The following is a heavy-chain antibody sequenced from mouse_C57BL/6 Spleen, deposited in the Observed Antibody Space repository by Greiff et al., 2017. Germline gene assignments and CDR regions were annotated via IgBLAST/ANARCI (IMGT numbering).Heavy chain of an antibody. Sequence: EVQVVESGGGLVKPGGSLKLSCAASGFTFSSYTMSWVRQTPEKRLEWVATISGGGGNTYYPDSVKGRFTISRDNAKNTLYLQMSSLRSEDTALYYCARREDSSGYGFAYWGQGTLVTVSA. D-gene: IGHD3-2*02. CDR1: GFTFSSYT. J-gene: IGHJ3*01. CDR2: ISGGGGNT. V-gene: IGHV5-9*01. CDR3: ARREDSSGYGFAY.